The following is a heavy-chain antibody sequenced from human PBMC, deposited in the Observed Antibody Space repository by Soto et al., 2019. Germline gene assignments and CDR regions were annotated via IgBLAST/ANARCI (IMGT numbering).Heavy chain of an antibody. V-gene: IGHV3-53*01. J-gene: IGHJ6*02. Sequence: EAQLVESGGGLIQPGGSLRLSCVASGLTVSRSYINWVRQAQGKGLEWVSVVYSNGSTYYADSVRGRFTISRDNSKNTVYLQMNTLTAADTAVYYCVTDDRYCSGGCLFGGMDVWGQGTTVTVSS. CDR1: GLTVSRSY. CDR3: VTDDRYCSGGCLFGGMDV. D-gene: IGHD2-15*01. CDR2: VYSNGST.